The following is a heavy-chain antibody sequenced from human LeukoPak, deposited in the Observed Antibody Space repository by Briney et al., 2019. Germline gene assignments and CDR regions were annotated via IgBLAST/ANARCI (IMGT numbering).Heavy chain of an antibody. J-gene: IGHJ4*02. Sequence: PSETLSLTCTVSGGSISSSSYYWGWIRQPPGKGLEWIGSIYYSGSTYYNPSLKSRVTISVDTSKNQFSLKLSSVTAADTAVYYCARATSYYYDSSGYYSYWGQGTLVTVSS. CDR1: GGSISSSSYY. D-gene: IGHD3-22*01. CDR3: ARATSYYYDSSGYYSY. CDR2: IYYSGST. V-gene: IGHV4-39*07.